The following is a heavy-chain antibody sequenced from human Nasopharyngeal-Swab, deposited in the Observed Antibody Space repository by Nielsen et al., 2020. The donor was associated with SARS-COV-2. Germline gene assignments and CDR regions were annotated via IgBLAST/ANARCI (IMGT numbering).Heavy chain of an antibody. CDR3: ARDPYYYGSRPYYYYGMDV. V-gene: IGHV1-2*06. CDR1: GYTFTGYY. CDR2: INPDRGGT. J-gene: IGHJ6*02. D-gene: IGHD3-10*01. Sequence: ASVKVSCKASGYTFTGYYIHWVLQAPGQGLEWMGRINPDRGGTTYAQKFQGRVTMTRDTSTSSAYMELSGLRSDDTAVYYCARDPYYYGSRPYYYYGMDVWGQGTTVTVSS.